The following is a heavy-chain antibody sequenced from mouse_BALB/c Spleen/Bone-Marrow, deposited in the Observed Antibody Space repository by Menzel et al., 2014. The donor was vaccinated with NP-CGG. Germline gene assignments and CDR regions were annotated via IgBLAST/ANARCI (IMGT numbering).Heavy chain of an antibody. J-gene: IGHJ2*01. CDR1: GFTFTDYY. CDR2: IRNKAYGYTT. D-gene: IGHD1-1*01. Sequence: EVKLVESGGGLVQPGGSLRLSCATSGFTFTDYYMNWVRQPPGKAFEWLAFIRNKAYGYTTEYSASVKGRFTISRDNSQNILYLQMNTLRVEDGATYYCARDMGGLLFDSWGQGTTLSVSS. CDR3: ARDMGGLLFDS. V-gene: IGHV7-3*02.